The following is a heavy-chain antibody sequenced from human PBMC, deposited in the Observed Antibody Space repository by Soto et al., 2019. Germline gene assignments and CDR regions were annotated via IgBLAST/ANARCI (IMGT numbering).Heavy chain of an antibody. CDR1: GFTFTSHT. CDR3: ARGIEWLVGGMDV. J-gene: IGHJ6*02. CDR2: ISSSSSYI. D-gene: IGHD3-3*01. V-gene: IGHV3-21*01. Sequence: EVQLVESGGGLVKPGGSLRLSCAASGFTFTSHTMNWVRQAPGKGLEWVSSISSSSSYIYYADSVKGRFTISRGNAKNSLYLQMNSLRAEDTAVYYCARGIEWLVGGMDVWGQGTTVTVSS.